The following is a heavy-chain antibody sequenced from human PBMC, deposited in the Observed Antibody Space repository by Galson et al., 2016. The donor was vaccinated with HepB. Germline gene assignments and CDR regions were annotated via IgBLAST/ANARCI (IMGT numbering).Heavy chain of an antibody. D-gene: IGHD4-17*01. V-gene: IGHV3-48*02. CDR2: IRSSGSTT. CDR3: ARLEGVDYGDTRGWYFDL. J-gene: IGHJ2*01. Sequence: RQSPGKGPEWVSSIRSSGSTTTFADSVKGRFTISRDNAKNLLYLHMNSLRDEDTAVYYCARLEGVDYGDTRGWYFDLWGRGTLVTVSS.